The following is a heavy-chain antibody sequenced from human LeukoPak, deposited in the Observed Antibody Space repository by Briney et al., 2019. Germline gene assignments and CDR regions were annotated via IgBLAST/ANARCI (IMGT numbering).Heavy chain of an antibody. CDR2: IKSETDGGTT. Sequence: PGGSLRPSCAASGFTFSSTWMSWVREPPGKGLEWVGRIKSETDGGTTDYAAPVKGRFTISRDDSKNTLYLQMNSLKTEDTAVYYCNTRYCSTTSCSDYWGQGTLVTVSS. CDR1: GFTFSSTW. D-gene: IGHD2-2*01. J-gene: IGHJ4*02. CDR3: NTRYCSTTSCSDY. V-gene: IGHV3-15*01.